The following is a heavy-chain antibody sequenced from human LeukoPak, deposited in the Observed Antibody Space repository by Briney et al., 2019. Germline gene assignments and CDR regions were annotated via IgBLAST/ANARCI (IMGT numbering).Heavy chain of an antibody. CDR2: INPNSGGT. CDR3: AREIPSAYYFDY. D-gene: IGHD2-2*02. J-gene: IGHJ4*02. Sequence: GASVKVSCKASGYTFTGYYMHWVRQAPGQGLGWMGWINPNSGGTNYAQKFQGRVTMTRDTSISTAYMELSRLRSDDTAVYYCAREIPSAYYFDYWGQGTLVTVSS. V-gene: IGHV1-2*02. CDR1: GYTFTGYY.